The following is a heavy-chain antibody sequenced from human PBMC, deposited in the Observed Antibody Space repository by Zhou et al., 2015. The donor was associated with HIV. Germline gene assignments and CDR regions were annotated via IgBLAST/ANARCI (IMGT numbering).Heavy chain of an antibody. CDR3: AREGYSSGYDY. D-gene: IGHD6-19*01. V-gene: IGHV1-69*13. CDR2: IIPIFGTA. J-gene: IGHJ4*02. Sequence: QVQLVQSGVEVKKPGASVKVSCKASGYTFASYGISWVRQAPAQGLEWMGGIIPIFGTANYAQKFQGRVTITADESTSTAYMELSSLRSEDTAVYYCAREGYSSGYDYWGQGTWSPSP. CDR1: GYTFASYG.